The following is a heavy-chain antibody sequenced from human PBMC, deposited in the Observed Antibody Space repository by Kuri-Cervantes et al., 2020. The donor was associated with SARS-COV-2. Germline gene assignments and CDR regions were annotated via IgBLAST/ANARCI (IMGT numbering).Heavy chain of an antibody. CDR3: ARGQEKTYYDILTGTLRSLMFDY. Sequence: GGSLRLSCAASGFTFSSYAMSWVRQAPGKGLEWVSAISGSGGSTYYADSVKGRFTISRDNSKNTLYLQMNSLRAEDTAVYYCARGQEKTYYDILTGTLRSLMFDYWGQGTLVTVSS. D-gene: IGHD3-9*01. CDR1: GFTFSSYA. J-gene: IGHJ4*02. V-gene: IGHV3-23*01. CDR2: ISGSGGST.